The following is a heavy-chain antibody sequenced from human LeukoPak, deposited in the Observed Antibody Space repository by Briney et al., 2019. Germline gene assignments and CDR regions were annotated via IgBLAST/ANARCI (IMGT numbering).Heavy chain of an antibody. CDR1: GFTFSSYA. V-gene: IGHV3-23*01. Sequence: PGGSLRLSCAASGFTFSSYAMSWVRQAPGKGLEWVSGTSGSGRSIHYADSVKGRFSISRDNSKKTLFLQMNSLRAEDTAVYYCAKSGYSSGWFRAFDIWGQGTLVTVSS. J-gene: IGHJ3*02. D-gene: IGHD6-19*01. CDR2: TSGSGRSI. CDR3: AKSGYSSGWFRAFDI.